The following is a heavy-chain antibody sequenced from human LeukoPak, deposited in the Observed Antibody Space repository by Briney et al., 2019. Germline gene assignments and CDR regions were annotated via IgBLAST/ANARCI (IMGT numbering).Heavy chain of an antibody. V-gene: IGHV4-59*01. CDR3: ARDTGEYYFDY. D-gene: IGHD3-10*01. Sequence: PSETLPLTCTVSGGSISSYYWSWIRQPPGKGLEWIGYIYYSGSTNYNPSLKSRVTISVDTSKNQFSLKLSSVTAADTAVYYCARDTGEYYFDYWGQGTLVTVSS. CDR2: IYYSGST. J-gene: IGHJ4*02. CDR1: GGSISSYY.